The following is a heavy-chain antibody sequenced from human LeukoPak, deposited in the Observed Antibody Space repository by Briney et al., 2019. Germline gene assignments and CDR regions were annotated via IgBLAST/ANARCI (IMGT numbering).Heavy chain of an antibody. Sequence: SVRVSCKASGGTFSSYAISWVRQAPGQGLEWMGGIIPIFGTANYAQKFQGRVTITADESTSTAYMELSSLRSEDTAVYYCARADGYGNYYFDYWGQGTLVTVSS. CDR2: IIPIFGTA. D-gene: IGHD5-24*01. J-gene: IGHJ4*02. V-gene: IGHV1-69*01. CDR3: ARADGYGNYYFDY. CDR1: GGTFSSYA.